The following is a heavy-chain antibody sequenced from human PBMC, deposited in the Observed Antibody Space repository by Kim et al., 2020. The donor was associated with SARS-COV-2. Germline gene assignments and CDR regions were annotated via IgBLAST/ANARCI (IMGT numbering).Heavy chain of an antibody. CDR3: AKLWGSSSGWFNY. V-gene: IGHV3-30*18. CDR2: ISYDGSKT. D-gene: IGHD6-19*01. CDR1: GFTFSSFG. J-gene: IGHJ4*02. Sequence: GGSLRLSCAASGFTFSSFGMHWVRQAPGKGLECVAFISYDGSKTYYTDSVKGRFTISRDSSKNTLYLQMNSLRDEDTAVYYCAKLWGSSSGWFNYWGQGT.